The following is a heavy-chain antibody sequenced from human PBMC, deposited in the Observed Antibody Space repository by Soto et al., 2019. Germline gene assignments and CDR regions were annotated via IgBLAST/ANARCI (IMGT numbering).Heavy chain of an antibody. CDR2: IYPGDPDT. CDR3: ARLQGSSSWPHYYYYGMDV. J-gene: IGHJ6*02. Sequence: PGESLKISCKGSGYSFTSYLIGWVRQMPGKGLEWMGIIYPGDPDTRYSPSFQGQVTISADKSISTAYLQWSSLKASDTAMYYCARLQGSSSWPHYYYYGMDVWGQGTTVTVSS. CDR1: GYSFTSYL. V-gene: IGHV5-51*01. D-gene: IGHD6-13*01.